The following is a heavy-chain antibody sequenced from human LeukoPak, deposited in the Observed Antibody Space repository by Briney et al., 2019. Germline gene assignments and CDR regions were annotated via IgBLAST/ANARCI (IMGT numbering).Heavy chain of an antibody. CDR3: AKDQDVLRYFDWLPYFDY. J-gene: IGHJ4*02. CDR1: GFTFSSYA. V-gene: IGHV3-23*01. CDR2: ISGSGGST. Sequence: GGSLRLSCAASGFTFSSYAMSWVRQAPGKGLEWVSAISGSGGSTYYADSVKGRSTISRDNSKNTLYLQMNSLKAEDTAVYYCAKDQDVLRYFDWLPYFDYWGQGTLVTVSS. D-gene: IGHD3-9*01.